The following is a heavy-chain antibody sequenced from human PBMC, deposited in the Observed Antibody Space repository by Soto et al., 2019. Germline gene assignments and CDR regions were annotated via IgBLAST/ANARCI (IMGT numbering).Heavy chain of an antibody. CDR2: IYSGGST. D-gene: IGHD3-22*01. V-gene: IGHV3-53*02. CDR3: ARDVVDSSGYYYFDY. CDR1: GFTVSSNY. Sequence: EVQLVETGGGLIQPGGSLRLSCAASGFTVSSNYMSWVRQAPGKGLEWVSVIYSGGSTYYADSVKGRFTISRDNSKNTLYLQMNSLRAEDTAVYYCARDVVDSSGYYYFDYWGQGTLVTVSS. J-gene: IGHJ4*02.